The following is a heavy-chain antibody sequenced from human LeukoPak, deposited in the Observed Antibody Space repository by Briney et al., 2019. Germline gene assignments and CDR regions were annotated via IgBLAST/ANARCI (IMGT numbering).Heavy chain of an antibody. CDR3: ARDPIVVVPAADLNWFDP. J-gene: IGHJ5*02. CDR2: IYYSGST. CDR1: GGSISSYY. Sequence: SETLSLTCTVSGGSISSYYWSWIRQPPGKGLEWIGYIYYSGSTNYNPSLKSRVTISVDTSKNHFSLKLSSVTAADTAVYYCARDPIVVVPAADLNWFDPWGQGTLVTVSS. D-gene: IGHD2-2*01. V-gene: IGHV4-59*12.